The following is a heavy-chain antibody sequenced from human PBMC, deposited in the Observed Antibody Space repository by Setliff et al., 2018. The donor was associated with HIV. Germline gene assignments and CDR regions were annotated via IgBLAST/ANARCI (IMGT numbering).Heavy chain of an antibody. V-gene: IGHV1-3*01. D-gene: IGHD1-26*01. CDR3: ARGSSVGWEVLRTDY. CDR2: INAVNGNT. Sequence: GASVKVSCMASGYTFNSYAMHWVRQAPGQRLEWMGWINAVNGNTKYSQKFQGRVTITRDTSASTAYMELSSLGSEDTAVYYCARGSSVGWEVLRTDYWGQGTLVTVSS. CDR1: GYTFNSYA. J-gene: IGHJ4*02.